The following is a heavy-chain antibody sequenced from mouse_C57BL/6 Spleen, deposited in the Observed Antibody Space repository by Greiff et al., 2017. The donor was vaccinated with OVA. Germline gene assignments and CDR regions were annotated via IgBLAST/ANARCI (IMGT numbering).Heavy chain of an antibody. Sequence: QVQLQQPGAELVKPGASVKLSCKASGYTFTSYWMHWVKQRPGQGLEWIGMIRPNSGSTNYNEKFKSKATLTVDKSSSTAYMQLSSLTSEDSAVYYCATIGGLPFAYWGQGTLVTVSA. CDR1: GYTFTSYW. CDR2: IRPNSGST. CDR3: ATIGGLPFAY. D-gene: IGHD2-2*01. V-gene: IGHV1-64*01. J-gene: IGHJ3*01.